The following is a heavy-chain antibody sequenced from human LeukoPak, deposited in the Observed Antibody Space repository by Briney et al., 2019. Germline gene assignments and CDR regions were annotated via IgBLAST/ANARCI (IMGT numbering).Heavy chain of an antibody. CDR3: ARITPYYYYMDV. CDR1: GGSISSSSYY. J-gene: IGHJ6*03. CDR2: IYYSGST. D-gene: IGHD3-16*01. Sequence: KPSETLSLTCTVSGGSISSSSYYWGWIRQPPGKGLEWIGSIYYSGSTYYNPSLKSRVTISVDTSKNQFSLKLSSVTAADTAVYYCARITPYYYYMDVWGKGTTVTVSS. V-gene: IGHV4-39*07.